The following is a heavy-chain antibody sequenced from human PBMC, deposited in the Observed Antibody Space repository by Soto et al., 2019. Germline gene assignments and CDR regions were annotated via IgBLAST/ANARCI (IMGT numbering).Heavy chain of an antibody. J-gene: IGHJ5*02. V-gene: IGHV3-48*01. CDR1: GFPFSSYS. Sequence: PGGSLRLSCAASGFPFSSYSMNWVRQAPGKGLEWVSYISSSSSTIYYADSVKGRFTISRDNAKNSLYLQMNSLRAEDTAVYYCARDYNDFWSGPTGGWFDPWGQGTLVTVSS. CDR3: ARDYNDFWSGPTGGWFDP. D-gene: IGHD3-3*01. CDR2: ISSSSSTI.